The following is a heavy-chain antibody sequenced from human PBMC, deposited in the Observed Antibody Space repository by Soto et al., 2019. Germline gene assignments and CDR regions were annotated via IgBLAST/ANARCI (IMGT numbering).Heavy chain of an antibody. D-gene: IGHD1-26*01. V-gene: IGHV1-58*02. CDR2: IVVGSGNT. CDR1: GFTFSSTA. Sequence: GASVKVSCKTSGFTFSSTAMQWVRQARGQRLEWIGWIVVGSGNTNYAQKFQDRVTIARDTSTSTVYMELSSLRSEDTAVYYCASLNSGSYGFDYYYGMDVWGQGTTVTVSS. CDR3: ASLNSGSYGFDYYYGMDV. J-gene: IGHJ6*02.